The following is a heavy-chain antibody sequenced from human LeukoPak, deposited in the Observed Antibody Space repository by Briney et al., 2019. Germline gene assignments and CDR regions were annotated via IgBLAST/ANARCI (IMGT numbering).Heavy chain of an antibody. CDR1: GFTVSSNY. D-gene: IGHD1-26*01. CDR3: ATYRYSGSYFDY. CDR2: IYSGGST. J-gene: IGHJ4*02. V-gene: IGHV3-53*01. Sequence: GGSLRLSCAASGFTVSSNYMSWVRQAPGKGLEWVSVIYSGGSTYYADSVKGRFTISRDNSKNTLYLQMNSLRAEDTAVYYCATYRYSGSYFDYWGQGTLVTVSS.